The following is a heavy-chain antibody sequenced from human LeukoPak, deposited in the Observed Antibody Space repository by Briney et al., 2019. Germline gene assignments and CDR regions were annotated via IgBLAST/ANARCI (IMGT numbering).Heavy chain of an antibody. D-gene: IGHD3-10*01. CDR2: INANSGGT. J-gene: IGHJ5*02. V-gene: IGHV1-2*02. CDR3: ARESHGDFWFDP. CDR1: GYTFTGSY. Sequence: AAVKVSCKASGYTFTGSYMHWVRQAPGQGLEWMGWINANSGGTNYAPKSPGSVTMTRHTSISTAYMELSRLRSDDTAVYYCARESHGDFWFDPWGQGTLVTVSS.